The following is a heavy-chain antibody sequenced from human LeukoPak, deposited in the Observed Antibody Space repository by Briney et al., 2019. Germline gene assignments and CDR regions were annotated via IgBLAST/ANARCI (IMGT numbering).Heavy chain of an antibody. V-gene: IGHV1-24*01. Sequence: ASVKVSCKVSGYTLTELSMHWVRQAPGKGLEWMGGFDPEDGETIYAQKFQGRVTMTEDTSTDTAYMELSRLRSDDTAVYYCARDPYSSSWFLNDYWGQGTLVTVSS. CDR3: ARDPYSSSWFLNDY. CDR1: GYTLTELS. D-gene: IGHD6-13*01. CDR2: FDPEDGET. J-gene: IGHJ4*02.